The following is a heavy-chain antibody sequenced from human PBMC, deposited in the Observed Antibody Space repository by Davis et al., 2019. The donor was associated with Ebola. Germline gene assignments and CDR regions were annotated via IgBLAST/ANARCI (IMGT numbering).Heavy chain of an antibody. D-gene: IGHD3-16*02. CDR3: ASDNDYIWGSYRFDY. V-gene: IGHV1-18*01. CDR1: GYTFTSYG. J-gene: IGHJ4*02. CDR2: ISAYNGNT. Sequence: ASVKVSCKASGYTFTSYGISWVRQAPGQGLEWMGWISAYNGNTNYAQKLQDRVTMTTDTSTSTAYMELRSLGSDDTAVYYCASDNDYIWGSYRFDYWGQGTLVTVSS.